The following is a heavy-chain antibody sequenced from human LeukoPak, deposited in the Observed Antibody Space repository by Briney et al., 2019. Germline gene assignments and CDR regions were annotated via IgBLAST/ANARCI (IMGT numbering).Heavy chain of an antibody. CDR1: GGSISSYY. CDR3: ARLSSWYFAFDI. V-gene: IGHV4-4*09. D-gene: IGHD6-13*01. CDR2: IYTSGST. Sequence: PSETLSLTCTVSGGSISSYYWSWIRQPPGKGLEWIGYIYTSGSTSYNPSLKSRVTISVDTSKNQFSLKLSSVTAADTAVYYCARLSSWYFAFDIWGQGTMVTVSS. J-gene: IGHJ3*02.